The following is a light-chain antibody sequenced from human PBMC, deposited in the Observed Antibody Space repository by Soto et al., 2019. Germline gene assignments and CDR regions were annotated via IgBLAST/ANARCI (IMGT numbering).Light chain of an antibody. CDR3: QQYGVTPPNT. J-gene: IGKJ4*01. V-gene: IGKV3-20*01. CDR2: GAS. CDR1: QIVSSTY. Sequence: EIVLTQSPGTLSLSPGERATLSCRASQIVSSTYLAWFQQKPGQAPRLLIYGASTRATGIPDRFSGSGSGTDFNLTISGLEPEDFALYYCQQYGVTPPNTFGGGTKVEV.